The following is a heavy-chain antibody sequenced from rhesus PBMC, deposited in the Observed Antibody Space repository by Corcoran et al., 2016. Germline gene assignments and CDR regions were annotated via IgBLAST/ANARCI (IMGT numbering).Heavy chain of an antibody. Sequence: QVQLQESGPGLVKPSETLSLTCAVSGGSISSDNWWSWVRQPPGKGLEWIGNIGGSSGSTYYNPSLKSRVTISKDTSKNQFSLKLGSVTAADTAVYYCARDGGGSWTNRFDVWGAGVLVTVSS. V-gene: IGHV4S19*01. CDR3: ARDGGGSWTNRFDV. J-gene: IGHJ5-1*01. CDR2: IGGSSGST. CDR1: GGSISSDNW. D-gene: IGHD6-25*01.